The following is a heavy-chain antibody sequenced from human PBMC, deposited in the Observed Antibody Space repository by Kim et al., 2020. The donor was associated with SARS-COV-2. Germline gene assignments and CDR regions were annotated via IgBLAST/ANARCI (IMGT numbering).Heavy chain of an antibody. CDR3: ARDHGIAVAGDAFNI. J-gene: IGHJ3*02. Sequence: GGSLRLSCATSGFTFSSYKMNWVRQAPGKGLEWVSYISSSGATIYYADSVKGRFTISRDNAKNSLYLQMDSLRAEDTAVYYCARDHGIAVAGDAFNIWGQGTVVTVSS. CDR2: ISSSGATI. V-gene: IGHV3-48*03. CDR1: GFTFSSYK. D-gene: IGHD6-19*01.